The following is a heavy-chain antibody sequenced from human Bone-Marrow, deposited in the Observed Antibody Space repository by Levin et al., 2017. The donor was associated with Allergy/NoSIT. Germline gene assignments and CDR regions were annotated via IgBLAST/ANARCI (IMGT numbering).Heavy chain of an antibody. J-gene: IGHJ4*02. CDR3: ARGHHTKRSGWTKDFDS. D-gene: IGHD6-19*01. CDR1: GFTVSTYY. CDR2: MYDAGST. Sequence: SCTGSGFTVSTYYMSWVRQAPGKGLEWVSEMYDAGSTYYADSVRGRFTISRDNSKNTLYLQMNSLRAEDTAVYFCARGHHTKRSGWTKDFDSWGQGTLVTVSS. V-gene: IGHV3-53*01.